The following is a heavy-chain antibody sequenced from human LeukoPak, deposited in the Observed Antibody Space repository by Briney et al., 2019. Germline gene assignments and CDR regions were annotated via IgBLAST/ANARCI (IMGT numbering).Heavy chain of an antibody. CDR1: GGSFSGYY. CDR3: ARESRSWLVKGSYYYMDV. CDR2: IYYSGST. Sequence: SETLSLTCAVYGGSFSGYYWSWIRQPPGKGLEWIGSIYYSGSTYYNPSLKSRVTISVDTSKNQFSLKLSSVTAADTAVYYCARESRSWLVKGSYYYMDVWGKGTTVTVSS. V-gene: IGHV4-34*01. J-gene: IGHJ6*03. D-gene: IGHD6-19*01.